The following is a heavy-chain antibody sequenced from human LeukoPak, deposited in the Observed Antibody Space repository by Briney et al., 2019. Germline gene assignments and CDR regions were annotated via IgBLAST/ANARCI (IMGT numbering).Heavy chain of an antibody. CDR1: GGTFSSYA. V-gene: IGHV1-69*13. D-gene: IGHD4-11*01. CDR2: IIPIFGTA. J-gene: IGHJ5*02. Sequence: SMKVSCKASGGTFSSYAISWVRQAPGQGLEWMGGIIPIFGTANYAQKFQGRVTITADESTSTAYMELSSLRSEDTAVYYCARLRESSNYHRTNNWFDPWGQGTLVTVSS. CDR3: ARLRESSNYHRTNNWFDP.